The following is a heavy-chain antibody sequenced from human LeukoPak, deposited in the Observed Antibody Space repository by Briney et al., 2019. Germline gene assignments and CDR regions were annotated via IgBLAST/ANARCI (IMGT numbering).Heavy chain of an antibody. CDR2: IYAGDSDT. Sequence: GESLKISCAGSGYNFARYWIAWVRQVPGKGLEYMGIIYAGDSDTTYSPSFQGQVIVSADKSVDSAYLQWNSLKASDTGIYYCARRGAIAGRGYYFDLWGRGTLVTVSS. V-gene: IGHV5-51*01. D-gene: IGHD1-20*01. J-gene: IGHJ2*01. CDR3: ARRGAIAGRGYYFDL. CDR1: GYNFARYW.